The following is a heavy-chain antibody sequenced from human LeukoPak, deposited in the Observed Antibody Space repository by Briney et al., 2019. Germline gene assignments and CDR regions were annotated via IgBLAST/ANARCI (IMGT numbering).Heavy chain of an antibody. CDR1: GGSITSGDYY. CDR2: IYYSGST. J-gene: IGHJ4*02. V-gene: IGHV4-30-4*01. Sequence: SETLSLTCTVSGGSITSGDYYWSWIRQPPGKGLEWIGYIYYSGSTYYNASLKSRVTISVDTPKNQFSLKLSSVTAADTAVYYCARAYSSGYYDRRFDYWGQGTLVTVSS. CDR3: ARAYSSGYYDRRFDY. D-gene: IGHD3-22*01.